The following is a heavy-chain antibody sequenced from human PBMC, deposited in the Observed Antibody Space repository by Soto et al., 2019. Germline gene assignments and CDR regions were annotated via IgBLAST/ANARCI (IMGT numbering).Heavy chain of an antibody. CDR3: VRGKGNHTRDY. V-gene: IGHV3-53*02. J-gene: IGHJ4*02. CDR1: EFTVSSNY. CDR2: LYSDGFT. Sequence: EVHLVETGGGLIQPGGSLRLSCAASEFTVSSNYMSWVRQAPGKGLEWVSVLYSDGFTKYVDSVKGRFTISRDNSKNTLYLNMNSVRAEDAYLYSCVRGKGNHTRDYWGQGILVTVSS.